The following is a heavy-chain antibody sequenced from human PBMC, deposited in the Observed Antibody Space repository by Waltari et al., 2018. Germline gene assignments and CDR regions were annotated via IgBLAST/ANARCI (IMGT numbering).Heavy chain of an antibody. V-gene: IGHV3-23*01. CDR2: LSDAGGYT. D-gene: IGHD6-19*01. CDR3: ARSAWFDS. CDR1: GFTFITYV. Sequence: VRLLGSGGGLVHPGGSLATTSAASGFTFITYVMSWVRQAPGKGLEWVSTLSDAGGYTYPADSVKGRFTISRDNSKNRLYLQMNSLRAEDTAVYYCARSAWFDSWGQGTLVTVSS. J-gene: IGHJ5*01.